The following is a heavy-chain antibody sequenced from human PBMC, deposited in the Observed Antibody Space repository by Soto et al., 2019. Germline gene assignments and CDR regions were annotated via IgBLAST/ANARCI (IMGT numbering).Heavy chain of an antibody. CDR3: ASGGADYFDY. Sequence: GGSLRLSCATSGFTFSSYGMHWVRQAPGKGLEWVAVIWYDGSNKYYADSVKGRFTISRDNSKNTLYLQMNSLRAEDTAVYYCASGGADYFDYWGQGTLVTVSS. CDR2: IWYDGSNK. V-gene: IGHV3-33*01. J-gene: IGHJ4*02. CDR1: GFTFSSYG. D-gene: IGHD3-16*01.